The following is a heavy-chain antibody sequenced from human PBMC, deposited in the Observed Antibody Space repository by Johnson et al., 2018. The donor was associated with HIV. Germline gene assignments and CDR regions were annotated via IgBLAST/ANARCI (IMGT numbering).Heavy chain of an antibody. CDR1: AFAFSSYV. Sequence: VQLVESGGGLVQSGGSLRLSCAASAFAFSSYVMHWVRQAPGQGLEWVSVIYSGGSPYYADSVKGRFTISRDNSKNTLYLQMNSLRAEDTAVYYCARAGARAFDIWGQGTMVTVSS. V-gene: IGHV3-66*02. J-gene: IGHJ3*02. CDR2: IYSGGSP. CDR3: ARAGARAFDI. D-gene: IGHD1-26*01.